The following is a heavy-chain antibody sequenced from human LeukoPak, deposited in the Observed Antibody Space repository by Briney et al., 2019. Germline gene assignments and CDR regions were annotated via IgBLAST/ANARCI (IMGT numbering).Heavy chain of an antibody. CDR1: GFTFSSYW. V-gene: IGHV3-7*01. CDR3: AREGYSSGWYEGADY. CDR2: IKQDGSEK. D-gene: IGHD6-19*01. J-gene: IGHJ4*02. Sequence: GGSLRLSCEASGFTFSSYWMSWVRQAPGKGLEWVANIKQDGSEKYYVDSVKGRFTISRDNAKNSLYLQMNSLRAEDTAVYYCAREGYSSGWYEGADYWGQGTLVTVSS.